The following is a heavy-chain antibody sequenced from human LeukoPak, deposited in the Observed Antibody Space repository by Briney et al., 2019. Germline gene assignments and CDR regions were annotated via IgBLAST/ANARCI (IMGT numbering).Heavy chain of an antibody. CDR3: ARALLGGYLLPPFDY. Sequence: GASVKVSCKASGYTFTGYYMHWVRQAPGQGLEWMGWINPNSGGTNYAQKFQGRVTMTRDTSISTAYMELSRLRSDDTAVYYCARALLGGYLLPPFDYWGQGTLVTVSS. J-gene: IGHJ4*02. CDR2: INPNSGGT. D-gene: IGHD3-16*02. V-gene: IGHV1-2*02. CDR1: GYTFTGYY.